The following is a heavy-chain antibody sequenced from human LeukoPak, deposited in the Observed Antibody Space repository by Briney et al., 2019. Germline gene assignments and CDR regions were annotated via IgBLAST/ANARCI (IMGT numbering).Heavy chain of an antibody. CDR1: GGSISSYY. CDR2: TYYSGST. Sequence: PSETLSLTCTVSGGSISSYYWSWIRQPPGKGLEWIGYTYYSGSTNYNPSLKSRVTISVDTSKNQFSLKLSSVTAADTAVYYCARALRSGSYYNVDAFDIWGQGTMVTVSS. V-gene: IGHV4-59*01. CDR3: ARALRSGSYYNVDAFDI. J-gene: IGHJ3*02. D-gene: IGHD3-10*01.